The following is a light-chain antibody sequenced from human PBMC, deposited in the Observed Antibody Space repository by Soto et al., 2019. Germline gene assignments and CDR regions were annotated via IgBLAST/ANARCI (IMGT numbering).Light chain of an antibody. Sequence: EIVLTQSPGTLSLSPGERATLSCRASQSVSSSYLAWYQQKPGQAPRLLIYGVSSRATGIPDRFSGSGSGTDFTLTITRREPEDFAVYYCQQYGSSRTFGQGTKVEIK. CDR1: QSVSSSY. J-gene: IGKJ1*01. CDR3: QQYGSSRT. CDR2: GVS. V-gene: IGKV3-20*01.